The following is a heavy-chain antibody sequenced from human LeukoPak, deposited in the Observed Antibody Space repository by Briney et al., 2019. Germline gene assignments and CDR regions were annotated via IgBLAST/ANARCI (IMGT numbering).Heavy chain of an antibody. Sequence: GGSLRLSCAASGFTVSSNYMSWVRQAPGKGLEWVSVIYSGGSIGYADSVKGRFTISRDNAKNSLYLQMNSLRAEDTALYYCAKDIYGSSPRYFQHWGQGTLVTVSS. D-gene: IGHD6-13*01. CDR3: AKDIYGSSPRYFQH. CDR1: GFTVSSNY. J-gene: IGHJ1*01. V-gene: IGHV3-53*05. CDR2: IYSGGSI.